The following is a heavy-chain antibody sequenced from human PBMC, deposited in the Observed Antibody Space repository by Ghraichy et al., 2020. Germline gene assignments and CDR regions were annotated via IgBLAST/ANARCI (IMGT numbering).Heavy chain of an antibody. CDR1: GFTFSSYG. CDR2: IGVSGVGT. V-gene: IGHV3-23*01. D-gene: IGHD6-6*01. CDR3: AKDSLAALEAIDY. J-gene: IGHJ4*02. Sequence: GGSLRLSCVASGFTFSSYGMSWVRQAPGKGLEWVSAIGVSGVGTYYADSVKGRFTISRDNSKNTLYLQMNSLRAEDTAVYYCAKDSLAALEAIDYWGQGTLFTISS.